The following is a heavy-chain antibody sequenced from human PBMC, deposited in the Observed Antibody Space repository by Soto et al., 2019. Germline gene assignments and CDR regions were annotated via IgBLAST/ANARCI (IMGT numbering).Heavy chain of an antibody. CDR2: ISSNGGST. V-gene: IGHV3-64*01. CDR3: ARDRGYYYYYYMDV. Sequence: GGSLRLSCAASGFTFSSYAMHWVRQAPGKGLEYVSAISSNGGSTYYANSVKGRFTISRDNSKNTLYLQMGSLRAEDMAVYYCARDRGYYYYYYMDVWGKGTTVTVSS. J-gene: IGHJ6*03. D-gene: IGHD6-25*01. CDR1: GFTFSSYA.